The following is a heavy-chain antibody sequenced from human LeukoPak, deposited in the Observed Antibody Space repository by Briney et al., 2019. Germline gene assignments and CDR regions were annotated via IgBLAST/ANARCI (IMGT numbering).Heavy chain of an antibody. CDR3: AGASKSGSYRLFHY. Sequence: GGSLRLSCAASGFTFSSYAMSWVRQAPGKGLEWVSAISGSGGSTYYADSVKGRFTISRDNSKNTLYLQMNSLRAEDTAVYYCAGASKSGSYRLFHYWGQGTLVTVSS. CDR1: GFTFSSYA. D-gene: IGHD1-26*01. CDR2: ISGSGGST. J-gene: IGHJ4*02. V-gene: IGHV3-23*01.